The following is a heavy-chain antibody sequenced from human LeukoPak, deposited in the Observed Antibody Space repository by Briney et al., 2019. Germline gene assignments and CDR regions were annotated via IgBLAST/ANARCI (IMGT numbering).Heavy chain of an antibody. CDR1: GGSISSGGYY. D-gene: IGHD3-10*01. CDR2: IYYSGST. V-gene: IGHV4-31*03. Sequence: SETLSLTCTVSGGSISSGGYYWSWIRQHPGKGLEWIGYIYYSGSTYYNPSLKSRVTISVDTSKNQFSLKLSSVTAADTAVYYCARDTLDYYGSGSYTDYWGQGTLVTVPS. CDR3: ARDTLDYYGSGSYTDY. J-gene: IGHJ4*02.